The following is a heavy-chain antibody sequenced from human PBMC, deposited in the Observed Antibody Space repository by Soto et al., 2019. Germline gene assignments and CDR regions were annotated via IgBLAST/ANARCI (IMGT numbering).Heavy chain of an antibody. CDR2: INHSGST. D-gene: IGHD2-15*01. CDR1: GGSFSGYY. J-gene: IGHJ3*02. CDR3: ASSVVAATLDAFDI. V-gene: IGHV4-34*01. Sequence: LSLTCAVYGGSFSGYYWSWIRQPPGKGLEWIGEINHSGSTNYNPSLKSRVTISVDTSKNQFSLKLSSVTAADTAVYYCASSVVAATLDAFDIWGQGTMVTVSS.